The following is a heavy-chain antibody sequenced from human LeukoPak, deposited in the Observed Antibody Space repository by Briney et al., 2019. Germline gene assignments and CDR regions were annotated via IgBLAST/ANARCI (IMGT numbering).Heavy chain of an antibody. CDR1: RFTFTNYG. CDR2: IWYDGSKT. J-gene: IGHJ4*02. CDR3: ARDDCSTTPCYAY. D-gene: IGHD2-2*01. V-gene: IGHV3-33*01. Sequence: GRSLGLSCTTSRFTFTNYGINWVRQAPGKGLEWVAAIWYDGSKTSYTDSVKGRFTVSRDISKNTVYLQMNGLKAEDTAVYYCARDDCSTTPCYAYWGQGTLVTVSS.